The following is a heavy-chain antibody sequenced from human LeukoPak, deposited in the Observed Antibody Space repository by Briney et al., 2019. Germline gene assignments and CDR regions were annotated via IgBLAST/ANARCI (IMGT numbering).Heavy chain of an antibody. Sequence: GASVKVSCKASGGTLSSYAISWVRQAPGQGLEWMGGIIPIFGTANYAQKFQGRVTITADESTSTAYMELSSLRSEDTAVYYCARVGSYGSGSSPDYWGQGTLVTVSS. V-gene: IGHV1-69*13. CDR3: ARVGSYGSGSSPDY. CDR2: IIPIFGTA. D-gene: IGHD3-10*01. CDR1: GGTLSSYA. J-gene: IGHJ4*02.